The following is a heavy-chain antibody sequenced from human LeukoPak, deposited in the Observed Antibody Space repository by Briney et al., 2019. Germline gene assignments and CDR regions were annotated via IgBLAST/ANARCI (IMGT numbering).Heavy chain of an antibody. CDR1: GGSFSGYY. CDR3: ARDNPYGSGTDY. Sequence: SETLSLTCTVYGGSFSGYYWSWIRQPPGKGLEWIGEINHSGSTNYNPSLKSRVTISVDTSKNQFSLKLSSVTAADTAVYYCARDNPYGSGTDYWGQGTLVTVSS. J-gene: IGHJ4*02. V-gene: IGHV4-34*01. D-gene: IGHD3-10*01. CDR2: INHSGST.